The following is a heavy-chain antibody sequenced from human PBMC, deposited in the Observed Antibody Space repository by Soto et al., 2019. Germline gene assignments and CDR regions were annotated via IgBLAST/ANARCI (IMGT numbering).Heavy chain of an antibody. Sequence: PGGSLRLSCAASGFPFSNYAMSWVRQATGKGLEWVSGISDSGGSTYYADSVKGRFTISRDNSKNTLILQLSSLRADDTAIYYCASRRYYDSRGYYYYFDYWGQGTLVTVS. V-gene: IGHV3-23*01. CDR3: ASRRYYDSRGYYYYFDY. D-gene: IGHD3-22*01. CDR1: GFPFSNYA. CDR2: ISDSGGST. J-gene: IGHJ4*02.